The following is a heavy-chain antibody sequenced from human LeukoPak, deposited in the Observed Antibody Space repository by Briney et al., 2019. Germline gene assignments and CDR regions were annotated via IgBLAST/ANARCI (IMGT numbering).Heavy chain of an antibody. V-gene: IGHV3-15*01. D-gene: IGHD1-26*01. J-gene: IGHJ4*02. Sequence: PGGSLRLSCAASGFTFSNAWMSWVRQAPGKGLEWVGRIKSKTDGGTTDYAAPVKGRFTISRDDSKNTLYLQMNSLKTEDTAVYYCTTEVLVGATTEEFDYWGQGTLVTVSS. CDR2: IKSKTDGGTT. CDR1: GFTFSNAW. CDR3: TTEVLVGATTEEFDY.